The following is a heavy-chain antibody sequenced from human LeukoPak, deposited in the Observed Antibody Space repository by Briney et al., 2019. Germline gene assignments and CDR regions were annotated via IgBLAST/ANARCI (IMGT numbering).Heavy chain of an antibody. V-gene: IGHV1-2*02. CDR3: AREGRRYYGSGSYYMSY. D-gene: IGHD3-10*01. CDR1: GYTFTGYY. Sequence: ASVKVSCKASGYTFTGYYMHWVRQAPGQGLEWMGWINPNSGGTNYAQKFRGRVTMTRDTSISTAYMELSRLRSDDTAVYYCAREGRRYYGSGSYYMSYWGQGTLVTVSS. J-gene: IGHJ4*02. CDR2: INPNSGGT.